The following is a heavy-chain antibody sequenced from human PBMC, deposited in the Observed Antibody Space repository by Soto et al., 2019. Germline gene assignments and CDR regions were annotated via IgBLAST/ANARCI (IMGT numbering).Heavy chain of an antibody. Sequence: GGSLRLSCAASGFTFSSYGMHWVRQAPGKGLEWVAVISYDGSNKYYADSVKGRFTISRDNSKNTLYLQMNSLRAEDTAVYYCAKDLLQWLVRVGDIWGQGTMVTVSS. D-gene: IGHD6-19*01. CDR1: GFTFSSYG. CDR2: ISYDGSNK. V-gene: IGHV3-30*18. J-gene: IGHJ3*02. CDR3: AKDLLQWLVRVGDI.